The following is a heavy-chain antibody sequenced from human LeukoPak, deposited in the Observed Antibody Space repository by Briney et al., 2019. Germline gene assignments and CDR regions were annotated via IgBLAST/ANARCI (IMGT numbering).Heavy chain of an antibody. V-gene: IGHV3-30*18. J-gene: IGHJ5*02. CDR1: GFTFSSYG. CDR3: AKGRRSSWSYNWFDP. Sequence: PGGSLRLSCAASGFTFSSYGMHWVRQAPGKGLEWVAVISYDGSNKYYADSVKGRFTISRDNSKNTLYLQMNSLRAEDTAVYYCAKGRRSSWSYNWFDPWGQGTLVTVSS. D-gene: IGHD6-13*01. CDR2: ISYDGSNK.